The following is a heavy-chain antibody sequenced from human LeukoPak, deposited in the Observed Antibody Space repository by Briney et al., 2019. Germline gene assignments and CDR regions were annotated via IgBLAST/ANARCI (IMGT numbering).Heavy chain of an antibody. J-gene: IGHJ6*04. Sequence: GGSLRLSCAASGFTFSSYEMNWVRQAPGKGLEWVSYISSSGSTIYYADSVKGRFTISRDNAENSLYLQMNSLRAEDTAVYYCARSYCSSTSCYPQDYGMDVWGKGTTVTVSS. D-gene: IGHD2-2*01. V-gene: IGHV3-48*03. CDR3: ARSYCSSTSCYPQDYGMDV. CDR2: ISSSGSTI. CDR1: GFTFSSYE.